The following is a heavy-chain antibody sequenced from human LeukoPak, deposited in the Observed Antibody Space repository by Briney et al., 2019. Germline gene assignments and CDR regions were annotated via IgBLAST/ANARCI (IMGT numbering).Heavy chain of an antibody. CDR1: GGPISSGIYY. CDR2: IYYNGST. D-gene: IGHD3-16*02. CDR3: ARSLEAGTRYPSYYFDY. V-gene: IGHV4-30-4*01. J-gene: IGHJ4*02. Sequence: SETLSLTCTVSGGPISSGIYYWRWIRQPPGKGLEWIGYIYYNGSTYYIPSLKNRVTMSVGTSKNQFSLNLSSVSAAGTAVYDCARSLEAGTRYPSYYFDYWGQGTLVTVSS.